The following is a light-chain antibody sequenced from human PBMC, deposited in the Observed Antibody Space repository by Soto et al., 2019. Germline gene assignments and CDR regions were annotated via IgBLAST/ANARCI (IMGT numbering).Light chain of an antibody. CDR2: GAS. J-gene: IGKJ1*01. Sequence: EIVMTQSPATLSVSPGERATLSCRASQSVSSNLAWYQQKPGQAPRLLIYGASTRATGIPARFSGSGSGTEFTLTISSLQPDDFATYYCQHYNSYSRTFGQGTKVDIK. CDR1: QSVSSN. V-gene: IGKV3-15*01. CDR3: QHYNSYSRT.